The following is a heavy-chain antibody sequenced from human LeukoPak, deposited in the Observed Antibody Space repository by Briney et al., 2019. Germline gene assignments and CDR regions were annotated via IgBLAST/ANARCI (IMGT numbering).Heavy chain of an antibody. CDR1: GFTFSSYW. V-gene: IGHV3-74*01. J-gene: IGHJ4*02. D-gene: IGHD2-15*01. CDR3: ARDSLGWSFDY. CDR2: INSDGSST. Sequence: GGSLRLSCGASGFTFSSYWMHWVRQAPGKGLVWVSRINSDGSSTTYADSVKGRFTISRDNAKNTLYLQMSSLRADDTAVYYCARDSLGWSFDYGGQGTLVSVSS.